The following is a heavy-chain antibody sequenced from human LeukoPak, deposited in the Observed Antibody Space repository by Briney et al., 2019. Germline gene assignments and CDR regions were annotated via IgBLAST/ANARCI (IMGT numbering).Heavy chain of an antibody. J-gene: IGHJ4*02. Sequence: SETLSLTCTVSGGSIRNYYWSWIRQSPGKGLEWIGYIYYSGSTNYNPSLRSRVTISIDTSKKQFSLKVTSVTAADTAVYYCATIVPSHNGYYFDYWGQGTLVTISS. CDR2: IYYSGST. V-gene: IGHV4-59*08. CDR3: ATIVPSHNGYYFDY. CDR1: GGSIRNYY. D-gene: IGHD2-8*01.